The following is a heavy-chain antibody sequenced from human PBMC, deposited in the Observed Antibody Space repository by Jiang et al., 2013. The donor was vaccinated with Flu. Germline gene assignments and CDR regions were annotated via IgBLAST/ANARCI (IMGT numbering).Heavy chain of an antibody. J-gene: IGHJ4*02. D-gene: IGHD4-17*01. Sequence: SLRISCKGSGYSFTSYWISWVRRMPGKGLEWMGRIDPSDSYTNYSPSFQGHVTISADKSISTAYLQWSSLKASDTAMYYCTRHYGDYLEVDYWGQGTLVTVSS. V-gene: IGHV5-10-1*01. CDR2: IDPSDSYT. CDR1: GYSFTSYW. CDR3: TRHYGDYLEVDY.